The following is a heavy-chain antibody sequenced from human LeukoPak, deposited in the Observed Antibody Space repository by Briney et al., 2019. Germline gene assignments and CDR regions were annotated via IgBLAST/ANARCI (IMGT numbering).Heavy chain of an antibody. V-gene: IGHV3-74*01. J-gene: IGHJ4*02. Sequence: GGSLRLACAASGFTFSSYSMNWVRQAPGKGLVWVSRINSDGSSTSYADSVKGRFTISRDNAKNTVYLQMNSLRVEDTAVYYCARVAAPYSSGWYPDYWGQGTLVTVSS. CDR3: ARVAAPYSSGWYPDY. CDR1: GFTFSSYS. CDR2: INSDGSST. D-gene: IGHD6-19*01.